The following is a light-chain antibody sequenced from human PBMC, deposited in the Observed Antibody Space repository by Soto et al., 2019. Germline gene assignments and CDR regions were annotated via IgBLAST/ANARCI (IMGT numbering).Light chain of an antibody. Sequence: QSALTQPASVSGSPGQSITISCTGISSDVGGYNYVSWYQQHPGKAPKLMIYDVSDRPSGISNRFSGSKSGNTASLTISGLQTEDEADYYCSSYTSTNTVFGGGTKLTV. CDR3: SSYTSTNTV. CDR1: SSDVGGYNY. V-gene: IGLV2-14*03. CDR2: DVS. J-gene: IGLJ2*01.